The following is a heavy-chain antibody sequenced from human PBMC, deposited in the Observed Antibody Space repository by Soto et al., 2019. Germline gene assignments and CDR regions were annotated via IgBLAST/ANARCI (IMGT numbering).Heavy chain of an antibody. CDR2: ISYAGTYK. CDR3: AKEMYPRTVLDSSSPWGDY. Sequence: QVQLVESGGGVVQPGRSLRLSCAVSGFTFSDYGMHWVRQAPGKGLEWVAVISYAGTYKYYADSVKGRFTISRDLSGNTLFLQMNSLRLEDTAVYFCAKEMYPRTVLDSSSPWGDYWCQGTLVTVSS. CDR1: GFTFSDYG. D-gene: IGHD6-6*01. J-gene: IGHJ4*02. V-gene: IGHV3-30*18.